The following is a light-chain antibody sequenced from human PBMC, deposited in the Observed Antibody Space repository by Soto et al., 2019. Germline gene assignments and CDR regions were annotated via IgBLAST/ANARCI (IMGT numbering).Light chain of an antibody. J-gene: IGKJ3*01. V-gene: IGKV1-17*01. CDR1: QGVGDR. CDR2: ATS. CDR3: LQHNSFPFA. Sequence: DLPVTQSPSFLSASVGDRFTSTRRASQGVGDRLGWYQQKPGNAPKXXIYATSNLESGVPSRFSGSGYGTEFNLTISSLQTEDLATYYCLQHNSFPFAFGPGTKVDIK.